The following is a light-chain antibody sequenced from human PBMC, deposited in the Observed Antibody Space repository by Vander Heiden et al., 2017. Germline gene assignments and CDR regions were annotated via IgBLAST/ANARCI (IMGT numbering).Light chain of an antibody. CDR3: YSTDNSGDQRV. CDR1: ELPKKY. CDR2: EDI. Sequence: SYELTQPPSVSVSPGPPARTTCSGAELPKKYAYWYQQKSGQAPVLVIYEDIKRPSGIPERFSGSSSGTMATLTISGAQVEDEADYFCYSTDNSGDQRVFGGGTKLTVL. V-gene: IGLV3-10*01. J-gene: IGLJ3*02.